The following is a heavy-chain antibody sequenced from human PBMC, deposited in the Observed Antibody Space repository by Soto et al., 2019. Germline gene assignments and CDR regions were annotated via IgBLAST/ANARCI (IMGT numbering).Heavy chain of an antibody. CDR1: GFTFDDYS. V-gene: IGHV3-9*01. CDR2: VSWNSDII. D-gene: IGHD2-8*02. Sequence: EVQLVESGGGLVQPGKSLRLSCAASGFTFDDYSMHWVRQAPGKGLEWVSNVSWNSDIIYYANSVKGRFTISRDNAKSSLYLQLNGLRVEDTALYYCAKGDGFSTAFDSWGQGTLVTVSS. J-gene: IGHJ4*02. CDR3: AKGDGFSTAFDS.